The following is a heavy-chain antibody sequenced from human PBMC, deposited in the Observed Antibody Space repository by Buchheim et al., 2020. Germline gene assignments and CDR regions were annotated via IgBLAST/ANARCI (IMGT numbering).Heavy chain of an antibody. V-gene: IGHV4-59*01. CDR2: IYYSGST. Sequence: QVQLQESGPGLVKPSETLSLTCTVSGGSISSYYWSWIRQPPGKGLEWIGYIYYSGSTNYNPSLKSRVTISVDTSKNQFSLKLSSVTAADTAVYYCARDSGSVHSDYWGQGTL. CDR1: GGSISSYY. D-gene: IGHD3-10*01. CDR3: ARDSGSVHSDY. J-gene: IGHJ4*02.